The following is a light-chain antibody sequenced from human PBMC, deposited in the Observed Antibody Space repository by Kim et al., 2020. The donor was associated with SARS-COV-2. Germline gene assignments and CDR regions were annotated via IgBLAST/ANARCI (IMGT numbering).Light chain of an antibody. Sequence: DIQMTQSPSTLSASVGDRVTITCRASQTVNGWLAWYQQKPGKAPKFLVYKASGLEGGVPSRFSGSGSGTEFTLTINSLQPDDFATYYCQHYGSYSWTFGQGTKVDIK. J-gene: IGKJ1*01. CDR1: QTVNGW. V-gene: IGKV1-5*03. CDR3: QHYGSYSWT. CDR2: KAS.